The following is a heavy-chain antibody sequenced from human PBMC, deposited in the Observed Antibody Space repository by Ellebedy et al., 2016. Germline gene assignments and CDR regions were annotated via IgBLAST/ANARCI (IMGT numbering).Heavy chain of an antibody. V-gene: IGHV5-51*01. CDR2: LYPGNSDI. Sequence: GESLKISCKGSGYSFTSYWIGWVRQMPGKGLEWMGILYPGNSDIKYSPSFQGQVTISADRSISTAYLQSNSLEASDTAVYFCARHAASAHWNYFDYWGPGTVVTVSS. CDR3: ARHAASAHWNYFDY. J-gene: IGHJ4*02. CDR1: GYSFTSYW. D-gene: IGHD1-1*01.